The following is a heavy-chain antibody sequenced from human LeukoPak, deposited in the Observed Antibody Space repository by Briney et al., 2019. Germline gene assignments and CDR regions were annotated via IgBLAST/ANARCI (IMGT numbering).Heavy chain of an antibody. Sequence: PGGSLRLSCAASGFTVSSNYMSWVRQAPGKGLEWVSVIYSGGSTYYADSVKGRFTISRDNSKNTLYLQMNSLRAEDTAVYYCASSDPLRYFDWFDREPYYYYGMDVWGQGTTVTVSS. J-gene: IGHJ6*02. CDR3: ASSDPLRYFDWFDREPYYYYGMDV. CDR1: GFTVSSNY. CDR2: IYSGGST. V-gene: IGHV3-53*01. D-gene: IGHD3-9*01.